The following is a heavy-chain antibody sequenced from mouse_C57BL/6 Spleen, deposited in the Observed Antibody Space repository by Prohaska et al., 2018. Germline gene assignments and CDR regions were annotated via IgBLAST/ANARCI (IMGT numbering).Heavy chain of an antibody. V-gene: IGHV1-15*01. CDR1: GYTLTDYE. Sequence: AAELVRPGASVTLSCKAPGYTLTDYEMHWVKQTSVHGLEWIGAIDPETGGTAYNQKFKGKAILTADKSSSTAYMELRSLTSEDSDVYYCTRGLYRDYWGQGTTLTGYS. CDR2: IDPETGGT. J-gene: IGHJ2*01. D-gene: IGHD1-3*01. CDR3: TRGLYRDY.